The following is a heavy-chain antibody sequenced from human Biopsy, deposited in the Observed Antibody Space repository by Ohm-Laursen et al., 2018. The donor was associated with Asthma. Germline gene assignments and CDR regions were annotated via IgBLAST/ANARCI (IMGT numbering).Heavy chain of an antibody. J-gene: IGHJ6*02. D-gene: IGHD5-12*01. CDR1: GDSLGSFLNYA. V-gene: IGHV1-69*13. Sequence: SVKVSCKASGDSLGSFLNYAISWVRQAPRQGLEWMGGLIPVLGTADYAPMFEGRVTITADESTSTAYLELTSLRFEDTAVYYCARGYSGTDRIVYYYSGMDVWGQGTTVTVSS. CDR3: ARGYSGTDRIVYYYSGMDV. CDR2: LIPVLGTA.